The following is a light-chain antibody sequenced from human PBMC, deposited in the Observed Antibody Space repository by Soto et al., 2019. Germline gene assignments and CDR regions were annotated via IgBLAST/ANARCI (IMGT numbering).Light chain of an antibody. J-gene: IGKJ3*01. CDR1: QDIRNH. CDR3: QQYRALPLT. CDR2: DAF. Sequence: DLQMTQSPSSLSASVGDSVTITCQASQDIRNHLSWFQLKQGKAPKILIYDAFNLATGVPSRFSGYGSATYFTFTISSLQPEDIATYYCQQYRALPLTFGPGTKVDIK. V-gene: IGKV1-33*01.